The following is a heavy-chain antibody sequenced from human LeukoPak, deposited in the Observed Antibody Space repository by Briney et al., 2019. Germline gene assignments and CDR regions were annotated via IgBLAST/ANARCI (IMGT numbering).Heavy chain of an antibody. Sequence: PSETLSLTCTVSGGSISSGDYYWSWIRQPPGKGLEWIGYIYYSGSTNYNPSLKSRVTISVDTSKNQFSLKLSSVTAADTAVYYCARVHELDYFDYWGQGTLVTVSS. V-gene: IGHV4-61*08. CDR3: ARVHELDYFDY. D-gene: IGHD1-26*01. CDR1: GGSISSGDYY. J-gene: IGHJ4*02. CDR2: IYYSGST.